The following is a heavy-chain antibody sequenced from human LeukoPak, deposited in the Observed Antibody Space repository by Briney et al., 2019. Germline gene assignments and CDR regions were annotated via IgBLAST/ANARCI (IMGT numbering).Heavy chain of an antibody. CDR1: ACSFTIYD. CDR3: ATSLFCANGVCYTGGYCLAY. D-gene: IGHD2-8*01. Sequence: GSVKVSCKASACSFTIYDVTWVRQAPGQGLEWMGWMNPNSGNTAYAQKFQGRVTITSDTSITTAYMELSSLRSEDTAVYYCATSLFCANGVCYTGGYCLAYWGQGTLVTVSS. V-gene: IGHV1-8*03. CDR2: MNPNSGNT. J-gene: IGHJ4*02.